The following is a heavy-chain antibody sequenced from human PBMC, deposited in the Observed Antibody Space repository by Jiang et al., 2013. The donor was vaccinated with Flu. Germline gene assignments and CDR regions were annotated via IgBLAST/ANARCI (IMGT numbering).Heavy chain of an antibody. CDR2: ISSSSSYI. D-gene: IGHD6-6*01. CDR1: GFTFSSYS. Sequence: RLSCAASGFTFSSYSMNWVRQAPGKGLEWVSSISSSSSYIYYADSVKGRFTISRDNAKNSLYLQMNSLRAEDTAVYYCARAPLAARRGGATPDSYYYYYMDVWGKGTTVTVSS. CDR3: ARAPLAARRGGATPDSYYYYYMDV. J-gene: IGHJ6*03. V-gene: IGHV3-21*01.